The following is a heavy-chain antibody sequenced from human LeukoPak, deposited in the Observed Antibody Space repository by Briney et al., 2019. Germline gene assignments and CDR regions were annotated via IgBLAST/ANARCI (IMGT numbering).Heavy chain of an antibody. V-gene: IGHV1-18*01. J-gene: IGHJ5*02. CDR3: ARDVTVTTFHFDP. CDR1: GYTFTSYG. CDR2: ISAYNGNT. Sequence: WASVKVSCKASGYTFTSYGISWVRQAPGQGLEWMGWISAYNGNTNDAQKLQGRVTMTTDTSTSTAYMELRSLRSDDTAVYYCARDVTVTTFHFDPWGQGTLVTVSS. D-gene: IGHD4-17*01.